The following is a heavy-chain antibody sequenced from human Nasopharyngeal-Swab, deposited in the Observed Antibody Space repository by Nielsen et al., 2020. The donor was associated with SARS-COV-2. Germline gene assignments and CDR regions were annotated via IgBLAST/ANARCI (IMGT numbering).Heavy chain of an antibody. Sequence: GESLKISCAASGFTFSNYSMNWVRQAPGKGLEWVSSISSSSSYIYYADSVKGRFTISRDNAKNSLYLQMNSLRAEDTAVYYCAKDHRTPGGAYGFYGMDDWGQGTTVTVSS. CDR1: GFTFSNYS. V-gene: IGHV3-21*04. D-gene: IGHD4-17*01. CDR2: ISSSSSYI. CDR3: AKDHRTPGGAYGFYGMDD. J-gene: IGHJ6*02.